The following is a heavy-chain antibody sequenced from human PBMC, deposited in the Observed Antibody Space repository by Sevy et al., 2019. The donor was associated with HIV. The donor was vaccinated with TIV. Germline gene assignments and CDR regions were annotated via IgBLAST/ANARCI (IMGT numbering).Heavy chain of an antibody. D-gene: IGHD3-3*01. V-gene: IGHV3-30*02. J-gene: IGHJ5*02. CDR3: ARDRYCSYTDCYNWFDP. Sequence: GGSLRLSCAASGFMFRTFGMHWVRQAPGKGLEWVAFITFDGISDYYADSVKGRFTISSDNSKSVLYLEMSSLRADDTAVYYCARDRYCSYTDCYNWFDPWGQGTLVTVSS. CDR2: ITFDGISD. CDR1: GFMFRTFG.